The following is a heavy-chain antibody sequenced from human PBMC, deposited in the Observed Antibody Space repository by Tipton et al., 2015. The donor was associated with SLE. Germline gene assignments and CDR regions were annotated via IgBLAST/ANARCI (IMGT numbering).Heavy chain of an antibody. CDR2: IKSKTDGGTT. CDR1: GFTFSNAW. CDR3: TTDIVVVPAARNMDV. V-gene: IGHV3-15*01. D-gene: IGHD2-2*01. Sequence: SLRLSCAASGFTFSNAWMSWVRQAPGKGLEWVGRIKSKTDGGTTDYAAPVKGRFTISRDDSKNTLYLQMNSLKTEDTAVYYCTTDIVVVPAARNMDVWGKGTTVTVSS. J-gene: IGHJ6*03.